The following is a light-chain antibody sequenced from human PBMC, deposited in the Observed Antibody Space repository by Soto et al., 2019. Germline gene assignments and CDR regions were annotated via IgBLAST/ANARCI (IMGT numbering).Light chain of an antibody. Sequence: DTQKIKVTQSLSASAGERGTSATLAFRASQSVSSYLAWYQQKPGRAPKLLIYAASTMESGVPSRFSGSGSGTEFTLTISSLQPEDFATYYCHQLNSCPTTFGQGTRLEIK. CDR2: AAS. CDR3: HQLNSCPTT. V-gene: IGKV1-9*01. J-gene: IGKJ5*01. CDR1: QSVSSY.